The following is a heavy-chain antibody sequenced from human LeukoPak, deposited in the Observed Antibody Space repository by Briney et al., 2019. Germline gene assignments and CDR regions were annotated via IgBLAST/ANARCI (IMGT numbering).Heavy chain of an antibody. CDR1: GFTVSTNY. D-gene: IGHD1-26*01. CDR2: IYIDGST. Sequence: GGSLRLSCAASGFTVSTNYMSWVRQAPGKGLEWVSVIYIDGSTEYADSVKGRFTISRDSSKNTLYLQMNSLRAEDTAVYYCAVYSGSWFDPWGQGTLVTVSS. J-gene: IGHJ5*02. CDR3: AVYSGSWFDP. V-gene: IGHV3-53*01.